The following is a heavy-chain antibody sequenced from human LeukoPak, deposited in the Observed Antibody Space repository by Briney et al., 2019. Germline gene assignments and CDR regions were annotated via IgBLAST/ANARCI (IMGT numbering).Heavy chain of an antibody. Sequence: SETLSLTCAVYGGSFSGYYWSWIRQPPGKGLEWIGEINHSGSTNSNPSLKSRVTISVDTSKNQFSLKLSSVTAADTAVYYCARGPRGRGSTSWGQGTLVTVSS. CDR3: ARGPRGRGSTS. CDR2: INHSGST. D-gene: IGHD2-2*01. J-gene: IGHJ4*02. V-gene: IGHV4-34*01. CDR1: GGSFSGYY.